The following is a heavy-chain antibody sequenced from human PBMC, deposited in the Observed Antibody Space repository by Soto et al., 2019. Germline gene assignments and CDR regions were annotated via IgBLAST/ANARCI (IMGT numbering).Heavy chain of an antibody. D-gene: IGHD3-10*01. CDR1: ADTFTSYY. V-gene: IGHV1-46*01. J-gene: IGHJ5*02. Sequence: ASVKVSCKAPADTFTSYYIHWVRQAPGHGLEWMGIINPNGGSTRFAQTFQGRITMTTDTSTSTVYMELRSLRAEDTAVYYCAKEDYYGSGSYPWFDPWGQGTLVTVSS. CDR3: AKEDYYGSGSYPWFDP. CDR2: INPNGGST.